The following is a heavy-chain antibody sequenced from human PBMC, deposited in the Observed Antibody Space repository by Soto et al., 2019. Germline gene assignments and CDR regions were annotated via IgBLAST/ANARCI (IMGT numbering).Heavy chain of an antibody. CDR1: GGSFSGYY. CDR3: ARGLNIGGATGWFDP. V-gene: IGHV4-34*01. Sequence: SETLSLTCAVYGGSFSGYYWSWIRQPPGKGLEWIGEINHSGSTNYNPSLKSRVTISVDTSKNQFSLKLSSVTAADTAVYYCARGLNIGGATGWFDPWGQGTLVTVSS. CDR2: INHSGST. J-gene: IGHJ5*02. D-gene: IGHD1-26*01.